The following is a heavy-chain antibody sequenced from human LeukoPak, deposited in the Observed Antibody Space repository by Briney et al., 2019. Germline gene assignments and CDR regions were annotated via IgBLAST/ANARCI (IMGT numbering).Heavy chain of an antibody. V-gene: IGHV3-23*01. J-gene: IGHJ3*02. CDR1: GFTFSSYA. Sequence: GGSLRLSCATSGFTFSSYAMNWVRQSPGKGLEWVSGISDSGGNPYYADSVKGRFTISRDNSKNTLYLQMNSLRAEDMAVYYCAKLRYSGSLKGAFDIWGQGTMVTVSS. CDR3: AKLRYSGSLKGAFDI. D-gene: IGHD1-26*01. CDR2: ISDSGGNP.